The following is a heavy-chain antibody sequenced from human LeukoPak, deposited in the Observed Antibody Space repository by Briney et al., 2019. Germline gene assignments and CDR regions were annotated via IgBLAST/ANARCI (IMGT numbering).Heavy chain of an antibody. V-gene: IGHV3-7*01. CDR1: GFTFNSYW. J-gene: IGHJ4*02. D-gene: IGHD1-7*01. CDR3: ATSRTFDY. CDR2: TKQDGGEK. Sequence: GGSLRLSCAASGFTFNSYWMNWVRQAPGKGLEWVANTKQDGGEKYYVDSVKGRFTISRDNAENSLYLQMNSLRAEDTAVYYCATSRTFDYWGQGTLVTVSS.